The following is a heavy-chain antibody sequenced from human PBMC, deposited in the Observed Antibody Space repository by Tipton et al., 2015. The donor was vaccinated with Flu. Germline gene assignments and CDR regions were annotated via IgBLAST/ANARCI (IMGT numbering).Heavy chain of an antibody. CDR1: GGSLSSFY. J-gene: IGHJ5*02. CDR2: IYSSGIT. CDR3: AGGDCSGGGCYSGTWFDP. D-gene: IGHD2-15*01. V-gene: IGHV4-4*07. Sequence: TLSLTCTVSGGSLSSFYWTWIRQPAGKGLEWIGRIYSSGITKYNPSLKSRVTLSVDTSKNQFSLSLSSVTAADPGVYYCAGGDCSGGGCYSGTWFDPWGRGTLVTVSS.